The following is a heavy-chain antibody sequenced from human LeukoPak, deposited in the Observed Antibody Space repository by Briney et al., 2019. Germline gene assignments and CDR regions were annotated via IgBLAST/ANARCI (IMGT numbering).Heavy chain of an antibody. J-gene: IGHJ4*02. V-gene: IGHV4-38-2*01. D-gene: IGHD6-13*01. CDR3: ARRGSSWPEIDY. CDR1: GYLISSGRN. Sequence: SETLSLTCSVSGYLISSGRNWGWIRQPPGKGLEWIGSIYHSGSTYYNPSLKSRVTISVDTSKNQFSLKLNSVTAADTAAYYCARRGSSWPEIDYWGQGTLVTVSS. CDR2: IYHSGST.